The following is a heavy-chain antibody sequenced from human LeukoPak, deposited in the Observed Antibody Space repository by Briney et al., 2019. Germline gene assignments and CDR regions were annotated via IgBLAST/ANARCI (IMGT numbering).Heavy chain of an antibody. CDR3: ARGIGLSSGYYGNWFDP. CDR1: GYTFTSYY. CDR2: INPSGGST. V-gene: IGHV1-46*01. D-gene: IGHD3-22*01. J-gene: IGHJ5*02. Sequence: ASVKVSCKASGYTFTSYYMHWVRQAPGQGLEWMGIINPSGGSTIYAQKFQGRVTTTRDTSTSTVYMELSSLRSEDTAVYYCARGIGLSSGYYGNWFDPWGQGTLVTVSS.